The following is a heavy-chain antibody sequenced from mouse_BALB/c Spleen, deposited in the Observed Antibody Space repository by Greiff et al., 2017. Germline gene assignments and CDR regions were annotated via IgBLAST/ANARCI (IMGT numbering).Heavy chain of an antibody. CDR3: ARGGGTHYAMDY. V-gene: IGHV5-6-3*01. CDR2: INSNGGST. J-gene: IGHJ4*01. CDR1: GFTFSSYG. D-gene: IGHD3-3*01. Sequence: EVKVVESGGGLVQPGGSLKLSCAASGFTFSSYGMSWVRQTPDKRLELVATINSNGGSTYYPDSVKGRFTISRDNAKNTLYLQMSSLKSEDTAMYYCARGGGTHYAMDYWGQGTSVTVSS.